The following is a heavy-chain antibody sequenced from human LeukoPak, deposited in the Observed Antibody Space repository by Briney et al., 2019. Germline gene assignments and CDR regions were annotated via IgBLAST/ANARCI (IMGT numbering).Heavy chain of an antibody. J-gene: IGHJ5*02. D-gene: IGHD3-10*01. V-gene: IGHV4-39*07. Sequence: SETLSLTCTVSGGPISSSSYYWGWIRQPPGKGLEWIGSIYYSGSTYYNPSLKSRVTISVDTSKNQFSLKLSSVTAADTAVYYCSPHGALYGSGSFNWFDPWGQGTLVTVSS. CDR2: IYYSGST. CDR1: GGPISSSSYY. CDR3: SPHGALYGSGSFNWFDP.